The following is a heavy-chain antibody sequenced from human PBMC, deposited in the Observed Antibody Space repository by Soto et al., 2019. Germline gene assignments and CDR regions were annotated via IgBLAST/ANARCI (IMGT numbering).Heavy chain of an antibody. CDR3: ARDHVVLMVYYALEYYHFYCMDV. CDR2: VYHSGSS. CDR1: GGSLSSYY. Sequence: LSLTCTVSGGSLSSYYWSWIRQPPGKGLEWIGYVYHSGSSNYNPSLKSRVTISLDTSKNQFSLKLRSVTAADTAVYYCARDHVVLMVYYALEYYHFYCMDVWGQGTTVTVSS. V-gene: IGHV4-59*12. D-gene: IGHD2-8*01. J-gene: IGHJ6*02.